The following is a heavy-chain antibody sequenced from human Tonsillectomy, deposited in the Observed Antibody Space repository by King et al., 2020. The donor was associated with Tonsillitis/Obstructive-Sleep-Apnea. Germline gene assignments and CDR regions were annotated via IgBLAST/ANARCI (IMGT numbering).Heavy chain of an antibody. V-gene: IGHV3-23*04. D-gene: IGHD5/OR15-5a*01. CDR3: AKGLSVYDYYYGMDV. J-gene: IGHJ6*02. CDR2: ISGSGGST. Sequence: VQLVESGGVLVQPGGSLRLSCAASGFTFTTYAMSWVRQAPGKGLEWVSAISGSGGSTYYADSVKGRFTISRDNSKNTLYLQMNSLRAEDTAIYYCAKGLSVYDYYYGMDVWGQGTTVTVSS. CDR1: GFTFTTYA.